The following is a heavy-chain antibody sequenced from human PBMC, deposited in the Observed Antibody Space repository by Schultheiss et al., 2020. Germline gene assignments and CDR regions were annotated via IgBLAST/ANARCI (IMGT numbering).Heavy chain of an antibody. J-gene: IGHJ5*02. CDR1: GYTFTGYY. D-gene: IGHD6-6*01. CDR3: AKGGLSSSSVS. CDR2: INPNSGAT. V-gene: IGHV1-2*02. Sequence: ASVKVSCKASGYTFTGYYMHWVRQAPGQGLEWMGWINPNSGATNLAQKFQGRVTLTRDTSISTAYMDLSRLRSDDSAVYFCAKGGLSSSSVSWGQGTLVTVSS.